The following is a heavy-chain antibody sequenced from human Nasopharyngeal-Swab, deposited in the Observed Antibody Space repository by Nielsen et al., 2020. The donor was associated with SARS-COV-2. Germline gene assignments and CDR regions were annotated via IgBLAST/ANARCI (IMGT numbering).Heavy chain of an antibody. V-gene: IGHV4-39*07. Sequence: WIRQPPGQGLEWIGRIYYSGSTYYNPSLKSRVTISVDTSKNQFSLKLSSVTAADTAVYYCVSLGGSIFVGGFNYFDYWGQGTLVTVSS. D-gene: IGHD3-3*01. CDR2: IYYSGST. CDR3: VSLGGSIFVGGFNYFDY. J-gene: IGHJ4*02.